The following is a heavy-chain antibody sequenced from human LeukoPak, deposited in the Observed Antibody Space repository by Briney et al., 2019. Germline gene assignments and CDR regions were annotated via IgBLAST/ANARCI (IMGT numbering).Heavy chain of an antibody. Sequence: GGSLRLSCAASGFTVSANYMNWVRQAPGKGLEWVPVIYSGGSTYYADSVEGRFTISSDNSKNTLYLQMNSLRAEDTAVYYCARDTVTTFRFRDYYYGMDVWGQGTTVTVSS. CDR1: GFTVSANY. D-gene: IGHD4-17*01. CDR3: ARDTVTTFRFRDYYYGMDV. J-gene: IGHJ6*02. V-gene: IGHV3-53*01. CDR2: IYSGGST.